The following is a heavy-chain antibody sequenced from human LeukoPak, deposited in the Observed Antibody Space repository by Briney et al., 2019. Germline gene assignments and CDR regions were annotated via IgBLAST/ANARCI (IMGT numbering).Heavy chain of an antibody. CDR2: ISSSGSTI. CDR3: AREGYDTSGYYPHYHYYYYMDV. V-gene: IGHV3-48*04. J-gene: IGHJ6*03. CDR1: GFTFSSYS. Sequence: GGSLRLSCAASGFTFSSYSMNWVRQAPGKGLEWVSYISSSGSTIYYAGSVKGRFTISRDNAKNPLYLQMNSLRAEDTAVFYCAREGYDTSGYYPHYHYYYYMDVWGKGTTVTVSS. D-gene: IGHD3-22*01.